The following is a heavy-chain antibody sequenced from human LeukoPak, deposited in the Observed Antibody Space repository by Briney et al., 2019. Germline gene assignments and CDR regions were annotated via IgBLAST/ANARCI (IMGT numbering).Heavy chain of an antibody. CDR1: EFTFSGHW. CDR3: ATSIVVVTGGFDY. D-gene: IGHD3-22*01. V-gene: IGHV3-74*03. J-gene: IGHJ4*02. CDR2: INEDGSDS. Sequence: GGSLRLSCIASEFTFSGHWIHWVRQAPGMGLVWVSRINEDGSDSMYAESVKGRFTISRDKTKNTVYLQMNSLRAEDTAVYYCATSIVVVTGGFDYWGQGTLVTVSS.